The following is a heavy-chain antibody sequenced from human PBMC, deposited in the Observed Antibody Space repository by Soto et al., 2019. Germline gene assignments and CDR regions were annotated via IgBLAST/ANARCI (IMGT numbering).Heavy chain of an antibody. J-gene: IGHJ4*02. CDR1: GYTFTSYD. CDR2: MNPNSGNA. CDR3: ARDDSGFSGSHYIDYFNY. V-gene: IGHV1-8*01. Sequence: ASVKVSCKASGYTFTSYDINWVRQATGQGLEWMGWMNPNSGNAGYAQKFQGRVTFTRDTSAGTVYMQLSSLTPEDTAVYYCARDDSGFSGSHYIDYFNYWGQGALVTVSS. D-gene: IGHD1-26*01.